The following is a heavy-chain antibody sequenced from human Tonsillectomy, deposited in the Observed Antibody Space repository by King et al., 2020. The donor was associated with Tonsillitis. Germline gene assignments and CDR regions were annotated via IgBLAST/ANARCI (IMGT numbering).Heavy chain of an antibody. D-gene: IGHD3-10*01. CDR3: ARLVPITMVRGGPDAFDI. CDR1: GYSFTSYW. Sequence: LVQSGAEVKKPGESLRISCKGSGYSFTSYWISWVRQMPGKGLEWMGRIDPSDSYTNYSPSFQGHVTISADKSISTAYLQWSSLKASDTAMYYCARLVPITMVRGGPDAFDIWGKGTMVTVSS. V-gene: IGHV5-10-1*03. J-gene: IGHJ3*02. CDR2: IDPSDSYT.